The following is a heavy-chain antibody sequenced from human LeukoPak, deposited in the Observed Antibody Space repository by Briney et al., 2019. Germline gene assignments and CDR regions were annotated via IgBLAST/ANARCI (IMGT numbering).Heavy chain of an antibody. J-gene: IGHJ4*02. Sequence: GGSLRLSCAASGFTFSSYAMSWVRQAPGKGLEWVSAISGSGGSTYYADSVKGRFTISRDNSKNTLYLQMNSLRAEDTAVYYCARPWARFWEWLSTFDYWGQGTLVTVSS. V-gene: IGHV3-23*01. CDR3: ARPWARFWEWLSTFDY. CDR2: ISGSGGST. CDR1: GFTFSSYA. D-gene: IGHD3-3*01.